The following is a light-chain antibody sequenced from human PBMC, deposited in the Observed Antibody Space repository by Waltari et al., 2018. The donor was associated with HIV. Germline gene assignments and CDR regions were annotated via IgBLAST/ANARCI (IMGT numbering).Light chain of an antibody. CDR2: TNN. CDR3: AAWNDRLSGYV. Sequence: QSVLTQPPSASGTPGQRVTISCSGSSSNIGRNYVYWYQQPPATAPKLLIYTNNQRPAGVPYRCSGSKSGTSASLAISGLRSEDEADYYCAAWNDRLSGYVFGTGTKVTV. V-gene: IGLV1-47*01. J-gene: IGLJ1*01. CDR1: SSNIGRNY.